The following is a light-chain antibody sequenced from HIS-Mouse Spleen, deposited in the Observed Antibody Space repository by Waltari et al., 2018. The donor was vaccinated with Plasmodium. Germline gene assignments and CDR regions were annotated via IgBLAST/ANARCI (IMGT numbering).Light chain of an antibody. J-gene: IGKJ4*01. V-gene: IGKV1-9*01. CDR1: QGISSY. CDR2: AAS. CDR3: QQLNSYPPF. Sequence: DIQLPPSPSFLSASVADRVTITCRASQGISSYLAWYQQKPGKAPKLLIYAASTLQSGVPSRFSGSGSGTEFTLTISSLQPEDFATYFCQQLNSYPPFFGGGTKVEIK.